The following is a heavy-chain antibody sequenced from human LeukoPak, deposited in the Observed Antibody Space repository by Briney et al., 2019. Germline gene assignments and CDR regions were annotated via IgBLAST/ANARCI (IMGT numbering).Heavy chain of an antibody. D-gene: IGHD2-8*01. V-gene: IGHV3-66*01. J-gene: IGHJ4*02. CDR3: ARGPPAVLIDTYG. CDR1: GFIVTNNY. Sequence: GGSLRLSCTASGFIVTNNYINWVRQAPGKGLEWVSLVYIGGSTYYADSGKVRFTISRDNSKNMVYLQMNSLRAEDTAMYYCARGPPAVLIDTYGWGQGTLVTVSS. CDR2: VYIGGST.